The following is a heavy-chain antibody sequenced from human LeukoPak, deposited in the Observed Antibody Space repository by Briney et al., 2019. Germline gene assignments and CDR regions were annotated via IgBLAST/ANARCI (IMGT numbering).Heavy chain of an antibody. CDR1: GYSISSGYY. Sequence: SETLSLTCAVSGYSISSGYYWGRIRQPPGKGLEWIGSIYHSGSTYYNPSLKSRVTISVDTSKNQFSLKLSSVTAADTAVYYCARCPPPGWFDPWGQGTLVTVSS. D-gene: IGHD5/OR15-5a*01. CDR2: IYHSGST. CDR3: ARCPPPGWFDP. V-gene: IGHV4-38-2*01. J-gene: IGHJ5*02.